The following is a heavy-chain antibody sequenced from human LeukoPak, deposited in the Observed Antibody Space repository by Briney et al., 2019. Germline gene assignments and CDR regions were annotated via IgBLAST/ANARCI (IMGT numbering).Heavy chain of an antibody. CDR3: TRLVAVAGGMDV. J-gene: IGHJ6*02. CDR2: IRSKANSYAI. D-gene: IGHD6-19*01. Sequence: GGSLRLSCAASGFTFSGSAMHWVRQASGKGLEWVGRIRSKANSYAIAYAASVKGRFTISRDDSKNTAYLQMNSLKTEDTAVYYCTRLVAVAGGMDVWGQGTTVTVSS. V-gene: IGHV3-73*01. CDR1: GFTFSGSA.